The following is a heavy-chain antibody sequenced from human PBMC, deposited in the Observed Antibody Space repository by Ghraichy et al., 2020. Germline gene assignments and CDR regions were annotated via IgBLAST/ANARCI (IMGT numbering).Heavy chain of an antibody. CDR1: GDSVSSNSAA. Sequence: SQTLSLTCAISGDSVSSNSAAWNWIRQSPSRGLEWLGRTYYRSKWYNDYAVSVKSRITINPDTSKNQFSLQLNSVTPEDTAVYYCAREGGDYGDGSFYYFDYWGQGTLVTVSP. D-gene: IGHD4-17*01. CDR2: TYYRSKWYN. V-gene: IGHV6-1*01. CDR3: AREGGDYGDGSFYYFDY. J-gene: IGHJ4*02.